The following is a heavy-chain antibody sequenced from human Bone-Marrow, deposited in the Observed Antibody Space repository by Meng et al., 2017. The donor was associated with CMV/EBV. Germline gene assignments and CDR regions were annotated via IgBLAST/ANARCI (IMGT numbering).Heavy chain of an antibody. D-gene: IGHD2-2*01. CDR1: GFPFSRDW. CDR3: AREPPTDCSSTSCRYYYGMDV. J-gene: IGHJ6*02. V-gene: IGHV3-53*01. CDR2: IYSGGST. Sequence: GESLKISCAASGFPFSRDWMSWVRQAPGKGLEWVSVIYSGGSTYYADSVKGRFTISRDNSKNTLYLQMNSLRAEDTAVYYCAREPPTDCSSTSCRYYYGMDVWGQGTTVTVSS.